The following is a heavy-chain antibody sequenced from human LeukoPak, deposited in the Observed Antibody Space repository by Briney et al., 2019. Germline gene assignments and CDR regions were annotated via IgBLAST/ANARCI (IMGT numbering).Heavy chain of an antibody. CDR3: ARDLLGWELHYFDY. J-gene: IGHJ4*02. CDR2: ISGSSSYI. V-gene: IGHV3-21*01. D-gene: IGHD1-26*01. CDR1: GFTFSTYN. Sequence: GGSLRLSCAASGFTFSTYNMNWVRQAPGKGLEWVSSISGSSSYIYYADSVKGRFSISRDNAKNSLYLEMNSMRAEDTAVYYCARDLLGWELHYFDYWGQGTLVTVSS.